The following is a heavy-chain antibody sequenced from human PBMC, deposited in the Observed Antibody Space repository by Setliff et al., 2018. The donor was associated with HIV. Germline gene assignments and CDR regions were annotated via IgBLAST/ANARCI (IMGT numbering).Heavy chain of an antibody. J-gene: IGHJ6*02. V-gene: IGHV4-61*02. CDR3: ARGGGDGYNYNYYYGMDV. Sequence: KPSETLSLTCTVSGGSISSGSYYWSWIRQPAGKGLEWIGRIYTSGSTNYNPSLKSRVTISVDTSKNQFSLKLSSVTAADTAVYYCARGGGDGYNYNYYYGMDVWGQGTTVTVSS. D-gene: IGHD1-20*01. CDR2: IYTSGST. CDR1: GGSISSGSYY.